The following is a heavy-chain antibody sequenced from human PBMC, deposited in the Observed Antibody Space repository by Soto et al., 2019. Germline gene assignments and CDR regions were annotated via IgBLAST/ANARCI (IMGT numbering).Heavy chain of an antibody. CDR3: ARSCSGGSCYRGSNYYYYGMDV. J-gene: IGHJ6*02. Sequence: LSLTCAASGFTVSSNYMSWVRQAPGKGLEWVSVIYSGGSTYYADSVKGRFTISRDNSKNTLYLQMNSLRAEDTAVYYCARSCSGGSCYRGSNYYYYGMDVWGQGTTVTVSS. V-gene: IGHV3-66*01. CDR2: IYSGGST. CDR1: GFTVSSNY. D-gene: IGHD2-15*01.